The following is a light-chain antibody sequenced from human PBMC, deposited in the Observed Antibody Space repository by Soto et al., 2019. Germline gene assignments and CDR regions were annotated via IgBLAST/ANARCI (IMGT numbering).Light chain of an antibody. J-gene: IGKJ5*01. CDR3: QQYNNWPPIT. CDR1: QNLRSS. CDR2: GAY. Sequence: VMTQSPATLSVSPGESATLSCRASQNLRSSLAWYQQKPGQAPRLLIYGAYTRATDIPARFSGSGSGTDFTLTISNLQSEDFAVYYCQQYNNWPPITFGQGTRLEIK. V-gene: IGKV3-15*01.